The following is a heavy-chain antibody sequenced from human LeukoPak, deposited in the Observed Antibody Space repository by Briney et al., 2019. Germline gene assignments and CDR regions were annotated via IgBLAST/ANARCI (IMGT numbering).Heavy chain of an antibody. CDR1: XFTFSSYS. V-gene: IGHV3-21*01. J-gene: IGHJ4*02. Sequence: GGXLXXXXXXXXFTFSSYSMNWVRQAPGKGLEWASSIISSSSYIYYADSVKGRFTISRDNAKNSLYLQMNSLSAEDTAVYYCARDRYDILTGYPELYYFDYWGQGTLVTVSS. D-gene: IGHD3-9*01. CDR3: ARDRYDILTGYPELYYFDY. CDR2: IISSSSYI.